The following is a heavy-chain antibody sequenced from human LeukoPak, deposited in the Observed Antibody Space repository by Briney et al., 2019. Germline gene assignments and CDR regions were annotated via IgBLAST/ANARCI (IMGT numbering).Heavy chain of an antibody. J-gene: IGHJ3*01. Sequence: ASVKVSCKASGYTFTGYYMHWVRQAPGQGLEWMGWINPNSGGTNYAQKFQGWVTMTRDTSISTAYMELSRLRSDDTAVYYCVRDQTFDSRPWVGAFDVWGQGTLVTVSS. V-gene: IGHV1-2*04. CDR2: INPNSGGT. D-gene: IGHD3-22*01. CDR1: GYTFTGYY. CDR3: VRDQTFDSRPWVGAFDV.